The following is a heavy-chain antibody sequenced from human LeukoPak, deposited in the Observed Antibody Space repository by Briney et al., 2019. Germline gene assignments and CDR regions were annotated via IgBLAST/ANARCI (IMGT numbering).Heavy chain of an antibody. Sequence: GGSLRLSCAASGFTFSSYAMSWVRQAPGKGLEWVSAISGSGGSTFYADSVRGRFTIPRDNSKNTLYLQMNSLRAADTAVYYCARIVVVPAATRGSDYWGEGTLVTVPS. CDR2: ISGSGGST. CDR3: ARIVVVPAATRGSDY. V-gene: IGHV3-23*01. J-gene: IGHJ4*02. CDR1: GFTFSSYA. D-gene: IGHD2-2*01.